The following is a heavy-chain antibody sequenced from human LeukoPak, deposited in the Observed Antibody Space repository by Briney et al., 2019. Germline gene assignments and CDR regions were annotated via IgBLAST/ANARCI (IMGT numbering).Heavy chain of an antibody. V-gene: IGHV1-69*01. CDR3: ARDRRHWSGGMDV. CDR1: GGTFSSYA. D-gene: IGHD2-8*02. Sequence: SVKVSCKASGGTFSSYAISWVRQAPGQGLEWRGGIIPIFGTANYAQKFQGRVTITADESTSTAYMELSSLRSEDTAVYYCARDRRHWSGGMDVWGKGTTVTVSS. J-gene: IGHJ6*04. CDR2: IIPIFGTA.